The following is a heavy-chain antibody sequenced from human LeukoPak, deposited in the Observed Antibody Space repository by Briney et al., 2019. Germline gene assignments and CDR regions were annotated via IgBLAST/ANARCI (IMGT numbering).Heavy chain of an antibody. Sequence: SVKVSCKASGYTFTSYGISWVRQAPGQGLEWMGGIIPIFGTANYAQKFQGRVTITTDESTSTAYMELSSLRSEDTAVYYCAREAVNKYQLLYFDYWGQGTLVTVSS. CDR3: AREAVNKYQLLYFDY. CDR2: IIPIFGTA. V-gene: IGHV1-69*05. D-gene: IGHD2-2*01. J-gene: IGHJ4*02. CDR1: GYTFTSYG.